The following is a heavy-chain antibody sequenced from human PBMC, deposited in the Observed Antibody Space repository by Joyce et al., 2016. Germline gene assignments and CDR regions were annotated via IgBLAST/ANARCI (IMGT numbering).Heavy chain of an antibody. CDR2: IWNDGSKK. CDR3: ARDGSSAYYYGAFDI. D-gene: IGHD3-3*01. Sequence: QVQLVESGGGVVQPGRSLRLSCAASGSNFSSYGMHWVRQAPGKGMEGVAVIWNDGSKKYYGDSVKGRFTISRDNSKKTLDLQMNSLRDEDTAMYYCARDGSSAYYYGAFDIWGQGTMVTVSS. J-gene: IGHJ3*02. V-gene: IGHV3-33*01. CDR1: GSNFSSYG.